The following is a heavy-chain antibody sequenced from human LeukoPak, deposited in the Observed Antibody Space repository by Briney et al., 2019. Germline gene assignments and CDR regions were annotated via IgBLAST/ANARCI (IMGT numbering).Heavy chain of an antibody. CDR3: ARVVYLQQLGSDY. J-gene: IGHJ4*02. Sequence: GGSLRLSCAASGFTFSSYWMSWVRQAPGKGLEWVANIKQDGSEKYYVDSVKGRFTISRDNAKNSLYLRMNSLRAEDTAVYYCARVVYLQQLGSDYWGQGTLVTVSS. V-gene: IGHV3-7*03. CDR1: GFTFSSYW. CDR2: IKQDGSEK. D-gene: IGHD6-13*01.